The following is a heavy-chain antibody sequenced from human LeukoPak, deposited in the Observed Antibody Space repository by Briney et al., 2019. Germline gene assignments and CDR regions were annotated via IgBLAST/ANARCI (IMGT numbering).Heavy chain of an antibody. J-gene: IGHJ4*02. D-gene: IGHD3-10*01. CDR2: ISSTSTYM. V-gene: IGHV3-21*01. CDR1: GFAFSTYT. CDR3: ASPNGPGLYGSGNYH. Sequence: GGSLRLSCAASGFAFSTYTMNWVRQAPGKGLEWVASISSTSTYMDYADSVKGRFTISRDNAKSSLYLQMNSLRAEDTAVYYCASPNGPGLYGSGNYHWGQGTLVTVSS.